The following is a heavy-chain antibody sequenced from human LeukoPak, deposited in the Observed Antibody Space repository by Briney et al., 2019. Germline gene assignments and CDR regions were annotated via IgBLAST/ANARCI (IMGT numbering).Heavy chain of an antibody. V-gene: IGHV1-46*01. CDR1: GYTFTSYY. CDR2: INPSGGST. D-gene: IGHD3-3*02. J-gene: IGHJ6*02. CDR3: ARDSAPPQHSPYGMDV. Sequence: ASVKVSCKASGYTFTSYYTHWVRQAPGQGLEWMGIINPSGGSTSYAQKFRGRVTMTRDTSTSTVYMELSSLRSEDTAVYYRARDSAPPQHSPYGMDVWGQGTTVTVSS.